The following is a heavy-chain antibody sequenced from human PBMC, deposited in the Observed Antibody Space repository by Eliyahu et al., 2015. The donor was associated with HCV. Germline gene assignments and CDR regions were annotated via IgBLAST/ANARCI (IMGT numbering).Heavy chain of an antibody. CDR2: ISGSGGST. CDR1: GFTFSSYA. CDR3: AKDLGVTGIAAAIFDY. V-gene: IGHV3-23*01. Sequence: EVQLXESGGGLVQPGGSLRLSCAAXGFTFSSYAMSXVRQAPGKGLEWVXAISGSGGSTYYADSVKGRFTISRDNSKNTLYLQMNSLRAEDTAVYYCAKDLGVTGIAAAIFDYWGQGTLVTVSS. J-gene: IGHJ4*02. D-gene: IGHD6-13*01.